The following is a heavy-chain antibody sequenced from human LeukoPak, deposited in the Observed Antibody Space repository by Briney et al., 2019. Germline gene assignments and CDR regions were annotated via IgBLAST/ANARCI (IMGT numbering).Heavy chain of an antibody. J-gene: IGHJ4*02. CDR3: AKDQVRQPWGAFDY. V-gene: IGHV3-30*18. CDR1: GFTFSSYS. D-gene: IGHD3-16*01. Sequence: GGSLRLSCAASGFTFSSYSMNWVRQAPGKGLEWVAVISYDGSNKYYADSVKGRFTISRDNSKNTLYLQMNSLRAEDTAVYYCAKDQVRQPWGAFDYWGQGTLVTVSS. CDR2: ISYDGSNK.